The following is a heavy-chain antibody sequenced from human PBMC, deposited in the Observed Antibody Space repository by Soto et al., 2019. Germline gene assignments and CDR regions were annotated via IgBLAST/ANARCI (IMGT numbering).Heavy chain of an antibody. Sequence: PSETLSLTCTVSGGSISSYYWSWIRQPPGKGLAWIGYIYYSGSTNYNPSLKSRVTISVDTSKNQFSLKLSSVTAADTAVYYCARLMYRSGWRAFDYWGQGTLVTVSS. V-gene: IGHV4-59*01. D-gene: IGHD6-19*01. J-gene: IGHJ4*02. CDR1: GGSISSYY. CDR3: ARLMYRSGWRAFDY. CDR2: IYYSGST.